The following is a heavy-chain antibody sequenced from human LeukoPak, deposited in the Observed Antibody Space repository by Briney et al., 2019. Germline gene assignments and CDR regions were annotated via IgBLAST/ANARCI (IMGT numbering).Heavy chain of an antibody. D-gene: IGHD2-15*01. CDR1: GFTFSSYS. CDR3: ARSHAGSGNNYFDY. Sequence: GGSLRLSCAASGFTFSSYSMNWVRQAPGKELEWVSVIYSGDTTYYADSVKGRFTISRDNSKNTLYLQMNSLRAEDTAVYYCARSHAGSGNNYFDYWGQGTLVTVSS. V-gene: IGHV3-53*01. CDR2: IYSGDTT. J-gene: IGHJ4*02.